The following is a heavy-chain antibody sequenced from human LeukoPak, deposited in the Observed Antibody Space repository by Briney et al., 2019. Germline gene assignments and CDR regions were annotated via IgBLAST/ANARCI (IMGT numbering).Heavy chain of an antibody. Sequence: PSETLSLTCTVSGGSISSYYWSWIRQPPGKGLEWIGNIYYSGSTNYNPSLKSRVTISVDTSKNQFSLKLSSVTAADTAVYYCARIHSGSYYDWFDPWGQGTLVTVSS. CDR2: IYYSGST. V-gene: IGHV4-59*01. CDR3: ARIHSGSYYDWFDP. CDR1: GGSISSYY. D-gene: IGHD3-10*01. J-gene: IGHJ5*02.